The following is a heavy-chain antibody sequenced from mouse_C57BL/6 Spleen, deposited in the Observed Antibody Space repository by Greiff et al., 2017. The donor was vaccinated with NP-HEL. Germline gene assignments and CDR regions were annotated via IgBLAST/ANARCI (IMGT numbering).Heavy chain of an antibody. CDR2: IYPGDGDT. J-gene: IGHJ2*01. CDR1: GYAFSSYW. CDR3: AREGETGTRDY. D-gene: IGHD4-1*01. Sequence: VQLQESGAELVKPGASVKISCKASGYAFSSYWMNWVKQRPGKGLEWIGQIYPGDGDTNYNGKFKGKATLTADKSSSTAYMQLSSLTSEDSAVYFCAREGETGTRDYWGQGTTLTVSS. V-gene: IGHV1-80*01.